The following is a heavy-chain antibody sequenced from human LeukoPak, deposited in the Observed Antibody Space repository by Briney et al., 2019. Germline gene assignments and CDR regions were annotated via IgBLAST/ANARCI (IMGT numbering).Heavy chain of an antibody. J-gene: IGHJ6*02. V-gene: IGHV4-4*02. CDR1: GDSISSGNW. Sequence: SGTLSLTCDVSGDSISSGNWWTWVRQSPGKGLEWIGEIYHNGTLNYNPSLKSRVTISADSFKNHFSLKLTSVTAADTAVYYCATAPILRGEGGEHYKYGMDVWGQGTTVIVSS. D-gene: IGHD2-2*02. CDR3: ATAPILRGEGGEHYKYGMDV. CDR2: IYHNGTL.